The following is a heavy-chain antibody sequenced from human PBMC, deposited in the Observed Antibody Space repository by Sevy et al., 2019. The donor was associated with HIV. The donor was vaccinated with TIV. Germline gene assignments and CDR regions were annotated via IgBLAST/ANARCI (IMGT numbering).Heavy chain of an antibody. J-gene: IGHJ4*02. D-gene: IGHD3-3*01. Sequence: GGSLRLSCAASGFTFSRYAMHWVRQAPGKGLEWLGPISYNGNYTYYAASVKGRFTISRDNSKNTMYLQMNSMRAEDTAVSYCAGDAGVTNSGDYIWAFDYWGQGTLVTVSS. V-gene: IGHV3-30-3*01. CDR3: AGDAGVTNSGDYIWAFDY. CDR1: GFTFSRYA. CDR2: ISYNGNYT.